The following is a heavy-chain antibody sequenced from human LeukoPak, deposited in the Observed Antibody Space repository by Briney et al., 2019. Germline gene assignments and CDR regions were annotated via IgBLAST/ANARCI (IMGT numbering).Heavy chain of an antibody. V-gene: IGHV4-59*12. CDR1: GGSISSYY. J-gene: IGHJ4*02. CDR2: IYYSGST. D-gene: IGHD6-19*01. CDR3: ARTRKSSGWLDY. Sequence: SETLSLTCTVSGGSISSYYWSWIRQPPGKGLEWIGYIYYSGSTNYNPSLKSRVTISVDTSKNQFSLKLSSVTAADTAVYYCARTRKSSGWLDYWGQGTLVTVSS.